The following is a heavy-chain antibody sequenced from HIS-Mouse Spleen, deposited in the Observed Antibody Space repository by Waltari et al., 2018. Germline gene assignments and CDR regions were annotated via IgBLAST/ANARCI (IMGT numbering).Heavy chain of an antibody. Sequence: QLQLQESGPGLVKPSETLSLPCTVPGGSLSRSSYYWGWIRQPPGKGLEWIGSIYYSGSTYYNPSLKSRVTISVDTSKNQFSLKLSSVTAADTAVYYCAREIPYSSSWYDWYFDLWGRGTLVTVSS. CDR1: GGSLSRSSYY. D-gene: IGHD6-13*01. V-gene: IGHV4-39*07. J-gene: IGHJ2*01. CDR3: AREIPYSSSWYDWYFDL. CDR2: IYYSGST.